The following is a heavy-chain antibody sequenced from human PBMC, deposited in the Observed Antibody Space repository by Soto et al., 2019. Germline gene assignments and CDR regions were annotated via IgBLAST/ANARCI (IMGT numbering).Heavy chain of an antibody. CDR1: GDSISRSSYN. Sequence: SETLSLTCSVSGDSISRSSYNWGWIRQSPGEGLEWITSITNNGGTQYNPSLKSRDTIFVDTSKKEFSLKVTSVTAVDTGVYFCASRYAPSEFDHWGQGSLVTVSS. CDR3: ASRYAPSEFDH. D-gene: IGHD2-2*01. V-gene: IGHV4-39*01. J-gene: IGHJ4*02. CDR2: ITNNGGT.